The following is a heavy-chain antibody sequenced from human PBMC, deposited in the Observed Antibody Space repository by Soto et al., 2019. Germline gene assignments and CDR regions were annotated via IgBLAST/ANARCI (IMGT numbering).Heavy chain of an antibody. CDR2: MNPGSGNT. J-gene: IGHJ5*02. CDR3: ARMAASGSLNWFDP. D-gene: IGHD3-10*01. Sequence: GASVKVSCKASGYTFTNYEINWVRQATGQGLEWMGWMNPGSGNTGYAHKFQGRVTMTRNISISTAYMELSRLGSDDTAIYYWARMAASGSLNWFDPWGQGTLVTVSS. CDR1: GYTFTNYE. V-gene: IGHV1-8*01.